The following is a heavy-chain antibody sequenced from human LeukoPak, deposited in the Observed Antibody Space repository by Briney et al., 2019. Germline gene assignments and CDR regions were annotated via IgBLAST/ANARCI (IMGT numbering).Heavy chain of an antibody. D-gene: IGHD3-22*01. CDR1: GFTFSSYA. CDR2: IKDDETEK. Sequence: PGRSLRLSCAASGFTFSSYAMHWVRQAPGKGLEWVASIKDDETEKYYVDSVKGRFTISRDNAKNSMYLQMNSLRGEDSAVYYCARFKLDYFVGSRYYYLSFDCWGQGTLVTVSS. CDR3: ARFKLDYFVGSRYYYLSFDC. V-gene: IGHV3-7*01. J-gene: IGHJ4*02.